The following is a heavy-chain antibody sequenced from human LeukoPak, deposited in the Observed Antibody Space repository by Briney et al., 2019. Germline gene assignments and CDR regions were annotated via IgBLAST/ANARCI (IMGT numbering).Heavy chain of an antibody. CDR2: INPSGGST. CDR3: ARDTSSTGGTYGMDV. V-gene: IGHV1-46*01. CDR1: GYTFTSYY. D-gene: IGHD1-14*01. Sequence: ASVKGSCRSSGYTFTSYYMRCVRQAPGQRLEWMGIINPSGGSTSYAQKFQGRVTMTRDTSTSTVYMELSSLRSEDTAASYCARDTSSTGGTYGMDVWGQGTTVTVSS. J-gene: IGHJ6*02.